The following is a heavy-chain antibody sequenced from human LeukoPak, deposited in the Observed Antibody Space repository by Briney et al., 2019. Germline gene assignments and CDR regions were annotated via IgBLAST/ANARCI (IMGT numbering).Heavy chain of an antibody. D-gene: IGHD6-13*01. CDR2: ISGSGGST. Sequence: GGSLSLSCAASGFTFSSYAMSWVRQAPGKGLEWVSAISGSGGSTYYADSVKGRFTISRDHSKNTLYLQMNSLRAEDTAVYYCAKDIFSSWYYYYGMDVWGQGTTVTVSS. J-gene: IGHJ6*02. V-gene: IGHV3-23*01. CDR1: GFTFSSYA. CDR3: AKDIFSSWYYYYGMDV.